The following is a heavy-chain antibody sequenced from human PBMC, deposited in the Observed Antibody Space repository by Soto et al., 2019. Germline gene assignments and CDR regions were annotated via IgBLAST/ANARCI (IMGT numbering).Heavy chain of an antibody. CDR1: GFSLSTSGLG. V-gene: IGHV2-5*02. CDR3: AHTCPSLCSNLGYAFEI. D-gene: IGHD3-16*01. Sequence: QITLKESGPTLVTPTQTVTLTCTFSGFSLSTSGLGVGWIHQPQGQTLEWIALIYWDDDKRYRTSLKSRLTITKYNSKHQLVLTMTNMDAAHTATYFCAHTCPSLCSNLGYAFEIWGQGTTLTVSS. CDR2: IYWDDDK. J-gene: IGHJ3*02.